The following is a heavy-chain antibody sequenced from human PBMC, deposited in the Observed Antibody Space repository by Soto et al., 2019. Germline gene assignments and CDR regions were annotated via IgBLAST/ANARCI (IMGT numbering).Heavy chain of an antibody. D-gene: IGHD6-13*01. Sequence: GEALKISCKGSGYSFTSYWIGWVRQMPGKGLDWMGIIYPGDSDTRYSPSFQGQVTISADKSISTAYLQWSSLKASDTAMYYCARVSGAYSSSWFYGMDVWGQGTTVTVSS. V-gene: IGHV5-51*01. CDR2: IYPGDSDT. J-gene: IGHJ6*02. CDR1: GYSFTSYW. CDR3: ARVSGAYSSSWFYGMDV.